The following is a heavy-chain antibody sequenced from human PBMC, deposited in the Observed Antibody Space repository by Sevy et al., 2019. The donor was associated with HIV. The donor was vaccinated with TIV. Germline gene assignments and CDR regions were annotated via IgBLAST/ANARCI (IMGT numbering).Heavy chain of an antibody. J-gene: IGHJ4*02. V-gene: IGHV3-23*01. CDR3: AKRGGVTEWYYFDY. CDR2: ISGSGGST. Sequence: GGSLRLSCAASGFTFSSYAMSWVRQAPGKGLEWVSAISGSGGSTYYADSVKGRFTISRDNSKNTLYLQMNSLRAEDAGVYDCAKRGGVTEWYYFDYWGQGTLVTVSS. D-gene: IGHD3-3*01. CDR1: GFTFSSYA.